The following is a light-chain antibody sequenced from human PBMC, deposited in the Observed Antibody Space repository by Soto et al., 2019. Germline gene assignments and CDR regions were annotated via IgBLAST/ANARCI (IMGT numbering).Light chain of an antibody. V-gene: IGKV3-20*01. J-gene: IGKJ4*01. Sequence: EIVLTQSPGTLSLSPGERATLSCGASQSVSSNYLAWYQHKPGQAPRLLIYGASSRATAIPDRFSGSGSGTDFTLTITRLAPEDFAVYYCQQYGTSPLTFGGGTKIQIK. CDR3: QQYGTSPLT. CDR2: GAS. CDR1: QSVSSNY.